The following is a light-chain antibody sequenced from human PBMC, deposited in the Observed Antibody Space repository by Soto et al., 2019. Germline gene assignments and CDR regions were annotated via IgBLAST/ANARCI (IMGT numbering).Light chain of an antibody. CDR1: SRDIGTSNL. V-gene: IGLV2-23*02. CDR3: YSYTGIPTSLFV. CDR2: EVT. J-gene: IGLJ1*01. Sequence: QSALTQPASVSGSPGQSITISCTGTSRDIGTSNLVSWYQQYPGKAPKLMIYEVTKRPSGISNRFSGSKSGNTASLTISGLHPEDEADYYCYSYTGIPTSLFVFGTGTKLTVL.